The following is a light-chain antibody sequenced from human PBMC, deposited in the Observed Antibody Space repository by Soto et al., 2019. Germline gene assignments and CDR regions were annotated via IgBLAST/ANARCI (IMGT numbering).Light chain of an antibody. J-gene: IGLJ1*01. CDR2: RNY. V-gene: IGLV1-44*01. Sequence: QSVLTQPPSASETPGQRVTISCSGSSSNIGSNHVYWYQHLPGTAPKLLIYRNYLRPSGVPDRFSGSKSGTSASLAISGLQPEDEADYYCAAWDDSLNALFGTGTKVTVL. CDR3: AAWDDSLNAL. CDR1: SSNIGSNH.